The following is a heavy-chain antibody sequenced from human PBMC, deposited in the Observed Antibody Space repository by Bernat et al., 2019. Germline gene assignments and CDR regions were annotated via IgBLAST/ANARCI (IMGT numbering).Heavy chain of an antibody. CDR3: ASAEGSGYYYGMDV. CDR2: ISGSGGST. D-gene: IGHD3-22*01. Sequence: EVQLLESGGGLVQPGGSLRLSCAASGFTFSSYAMSWVRQAPGKGLEWVSAISGSGGSTYYADSVKGRFTISRDNSKNTLYLQMNSLRAEDTAVYYCASAEGSGYYYGMDVWGQGTTVTVSS. J-gene: IGHJ6*02. V-gene: IGHV3-23*01. CDR1: GFTFSSYA.